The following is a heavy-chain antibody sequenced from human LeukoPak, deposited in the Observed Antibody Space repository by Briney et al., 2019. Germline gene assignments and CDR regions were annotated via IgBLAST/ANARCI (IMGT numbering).Heavy chain of an antibody. CDR1: GYTFTSYG. D-gene: IGHD1-26*01. CDR2: ISAYNGNT. Sequence: ASVKVSCKASGYTFTSYGISWVRQAPGQGLEWMGWISAYNGNTNYAQKLQGRDTMTTDTSTSTAYMELRSLRSDDTAVYYCARAEWELLPFDYWGQGTLVTVSS. J-gene: IGHJ4*02. V-gene: IGHV1-18*01. CDR3: ARAEWELLPFDY.